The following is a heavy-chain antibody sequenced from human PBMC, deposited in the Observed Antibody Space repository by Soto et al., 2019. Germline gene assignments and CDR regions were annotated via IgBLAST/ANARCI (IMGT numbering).Heavy chain of an antibody. Sequence: PSETLSLTCTVSGGSISSGGYYWRWKRQHPGKRLQWCGYLYYCGITYSTPSLKSRFTISVDPSKNLFSLKLFPLTAAHTAVYYSSLERSAAAGSSHNWCDPRGQRTRVTVS. V-gene: IGHV4-31*03. D-gene: IGHD6-13*01. CDR3: SLERSAAAGSSHNWCDP. CDR2: LYYCGIT. J-gene: IGHJ5*02. CDR1: GGSISSGGYY.